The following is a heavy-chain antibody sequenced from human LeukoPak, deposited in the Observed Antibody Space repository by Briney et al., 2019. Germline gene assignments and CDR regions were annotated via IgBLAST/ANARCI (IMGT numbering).Heavy chain of an antibody. V-gene: IGHV4-38-2*01. J-gene: IGHJ4*02. CDR1: GYSISSTYY. CDR3: ARLGYCSSTSCYFEN. CDR2: MHHSGST. D-gene: IGHD2-2*01. Sequence: SETLSLTCAVSGYSISSTYYWGWVRQPPGKGLEWIGSMHHSGSTYYNPSLKSRVTVSVDTSKNQVSLKLKFVTAADTAVYHCARLGYCSSTSCYFENWSQGTLVTVSS.